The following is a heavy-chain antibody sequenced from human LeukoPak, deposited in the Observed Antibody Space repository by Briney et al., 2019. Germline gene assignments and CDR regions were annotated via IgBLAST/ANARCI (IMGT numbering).Heavy chain of an antibody. V-gene: IGHV3-30*18. J-gene: IGHJ4*02. D-gene: IGHD1-26*01. CDR1: GFTFSSYG. Sequence: GGSLRLSCAASGFTFSSYGMHWVRQAPGKGREWVAVISSHESNKYYADSVKGRFTISRDNSNNTLYLQMNSLRAEDTGVYYCAKGLWEWELLLFDYWGQGTLLTVSS. CDR2: ISSHESNK. CDR3: AKGLWEWELLLFDY.